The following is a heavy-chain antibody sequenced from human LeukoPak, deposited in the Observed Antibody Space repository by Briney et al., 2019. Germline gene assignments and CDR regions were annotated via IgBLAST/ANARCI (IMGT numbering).Heavy chain of an antibody. D-gene: IGHD4-23*01. J-gene: IGHJ3*02. Sequence: PSETLSLTCTVSGGSISSSSYFWGWIRQPPGKGLEWIGTIYYSGNTYYNPSLKSRVTISVDTSKNQFSLKLSSVTAADTAVYYCARRDYGGRYAFDIWGQGTMVSVSA. CDR1: GGSISSSSYF. V-gene: IGHV4-39*01. CDR3: ARRDYGGRYAFDI. CDR2: IYYSGNT.